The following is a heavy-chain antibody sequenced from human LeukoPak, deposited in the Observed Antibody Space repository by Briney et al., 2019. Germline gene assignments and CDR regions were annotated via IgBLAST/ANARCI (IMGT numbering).Heavy chain of an antibody. D-gene: IGHD2-15*01. CDR3: ARVGDIVVAVAATQDWFDP. CDR1: GYTFTSYG. J-gene: IGHJ5*02. Sequence: ASVKVSCKASGYTFTSYGISWVRQAPGQGLEWMGWISAYNGNTNYAQKLQGRVTMTTDTSTSTAYMELRSLRSDDTAVYYCARVGDIVVAVAATQDWFDPWGQGTLVTVSS. CDR2: ISAYNGNT. V-gene: IGHV1-18*01.